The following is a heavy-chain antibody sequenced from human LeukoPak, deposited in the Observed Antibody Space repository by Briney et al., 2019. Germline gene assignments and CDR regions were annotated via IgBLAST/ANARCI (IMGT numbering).Heavy chain of an antibody. CDR2: IHGDGRTT. Sequence: PGGSLRLSCAASGFTFSSYWIHWVRQVPGKGLVRVSRIHGDGRTTTYADSVKGRFTISRDNAKNTLYLQMNSLRAEDTAVYYCARDNGGNYHTAFDYWGQGTLVTVSS. D-gene: IGHD2-8*01. J-gene: IGHJ4*02. V-gene: IGHV3-74*01. CDR1: GFTFSSYW. CDR3: ARDNGGNYHTAFDY.